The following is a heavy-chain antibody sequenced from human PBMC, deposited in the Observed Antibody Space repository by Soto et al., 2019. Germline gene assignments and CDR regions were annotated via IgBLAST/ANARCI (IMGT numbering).Heavy chain of an antibody. Sequence: QVQLVQSGAEVKKPGASVKVSCKASGYTFTSYGISWVRQAPGQGLEWMGWISAYDGNTNYAQKLQGRVTMTTDTSTSTAYMELRSLRSDDTAVYYCARDEGYKWNYGGSWFDPWGQGTLVTVSS. J-gene: IGHJ5*02. D-gene: IGHD1-7*01. V-gene: IGHV1-18*01. CDR2: ISAYDGNT. CDR1: GYTFTSYG. CDR3: ARDEGYKWNYGGSWFDP.